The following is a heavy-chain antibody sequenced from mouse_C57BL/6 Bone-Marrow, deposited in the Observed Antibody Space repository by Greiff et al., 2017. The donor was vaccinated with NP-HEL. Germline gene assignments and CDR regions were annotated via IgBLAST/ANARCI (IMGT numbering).Heavy chain of an antibody. CDR3: ARSVWPTIRWYFDY. D-gene: IGHD2-12*01. CDR1: GYTFTSYW. V-gene: IGHV1-69*01. J-gene: IGHJ2*01. CDR2: IDPSDSYT. Sequence: QVQLKQPGAELVMPGASVKLSCKASGYTFTSYWMHWVKQRPGQGLEWIGEIDPSDSYTNYNQKFKGKSTLTVDKSSSTAYMQLSSLTSEDSAVYYCARSVWPTIRWYFDYGGKGTTLTVSS.